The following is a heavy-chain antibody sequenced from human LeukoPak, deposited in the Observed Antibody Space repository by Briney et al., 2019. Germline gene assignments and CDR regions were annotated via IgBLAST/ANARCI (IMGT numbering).Heavy chain of an antibody. CDR1: GFTFGDYV. D-gene: IGHD6-19*01. CDR2: ISSSSSYI. V-gene: IGHV3-21*01. J-gene: IGHJ6*02. Sequence: GGSLRLSCTASGFTFGDYVMSWVRQAPGKGLEWVSSISSSSSYIYYADSVKGRFTISGDNAKNSLYLQMNSLRAEDTAVYYCARDRPGLTVAGDYYYYGMDVWGQGTTVTVSS. CDR3: ARDRPGLTVAGDYYYYGMDV.